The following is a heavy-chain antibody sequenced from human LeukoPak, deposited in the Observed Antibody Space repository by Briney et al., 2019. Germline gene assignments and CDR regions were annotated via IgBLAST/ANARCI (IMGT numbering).Heavy chain of an antibody. J-gene: IGHJ4*02. V-gene: IGHV3-23*01. CDR2: ISGDGART. D-gene: IGHD1-14*01. Sequence: GGSLRLSCAASAFPFSTCVMSWVRQAPGGGLEWISSISGDGARTYYTNSVKGRLTISRDNPKNTLFLQVNSLRVEDTAVYYCAKGGLTTPLHYWGQGTLVTASS. CDR3: AKGGLTTPLHY. CDR1: AFPFSTCV.